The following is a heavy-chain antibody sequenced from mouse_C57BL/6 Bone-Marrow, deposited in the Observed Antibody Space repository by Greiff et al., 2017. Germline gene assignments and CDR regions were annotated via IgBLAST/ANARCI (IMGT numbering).Heavy chain of an antibody. Sequence: VKLQQPGAELVKPGASVKLSCKASGYTFTSYWMHWVKQRPGQGLEWIGMIHPNSGSTNYNEKFKSKATLTVDKSSSTAYMQLSSLTAEDSAVYYCARPYYSGPWFAYWGQGTLVTVSA. CDR1: GYTFTSYW. CDR2: IHPNSGST. J-gene: IGHJ3*01. V-gene: IGHV1-64*01. D-gene: IGHD1-1*01. CDR3: ARPYYSGPWFAY.